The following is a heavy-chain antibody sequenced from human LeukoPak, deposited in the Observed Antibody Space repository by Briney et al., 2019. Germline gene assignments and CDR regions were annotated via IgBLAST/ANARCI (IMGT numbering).Heavy chain of an antibody. V-gene: IGHV1-69*04. J-gene: IGHJ4*02. CDR3: AREKADYFDY. CDR2: IIPIFGIA. CDR1: GGTFSSYA. Sequence: ASVKVSCKASGGTFSSYAISWVRQAPGQGLEWMGRIIPIFGIANYAQKFQGRDTITADKSTSTAYMELSSLRSEDTAVYYCAREKADYFDYWGQGTLVTVSS.